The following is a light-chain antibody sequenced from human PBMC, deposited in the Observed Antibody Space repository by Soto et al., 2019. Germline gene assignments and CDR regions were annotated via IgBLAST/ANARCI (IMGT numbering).Light chain of an antibody. J-gene: IGLJ1*01. V-gene: IGLV2-14*03. CDR2: AVS. CDR1: SSDIGSYDH. Sequence: QSVLTQPASVSGSPGQSITISCSGTSSDIGSYDHVAWYQQFPGKSPKLIIYAVSDRPSGVSDRFSGSKSGISASLTISGLQTEDEADYYCISYTYRQSYLCGTG. CDR3: ISYTYRQSYL.